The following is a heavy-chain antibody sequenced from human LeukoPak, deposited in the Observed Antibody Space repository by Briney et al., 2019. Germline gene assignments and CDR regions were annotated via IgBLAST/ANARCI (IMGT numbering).Heavy chain of an antibody. Sequence: GGSLRLSCAASGFTFSSYEMNWVRQAPRKGLDWVSYISSSGITIYYADSLKCRFTISRDNAKNSLYLQMSSVRAEDTAVYYCAELGITMIGGVWGKGTTVTISS. V-gene: IGHV3-48*03. CDR1: GFTFSSYE. CDR2: ISSSGITI. J-gene: IGHJ6*04. CDR3: AELGITMIGGV. D-gene: IGHD3-10*02.